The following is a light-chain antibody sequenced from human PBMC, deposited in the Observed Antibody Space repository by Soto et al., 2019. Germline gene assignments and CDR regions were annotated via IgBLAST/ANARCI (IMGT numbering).Light chain of an antibody. V-gene: IGLV1-40*01. CDR1: SSNIGAGYD. CDR2: GNT. J-gene: IGLJ3*02. Sequence: QSVLTQPPSVSGAPGQRVTISCTGSSSNIGAGYDVHWYQQFPGTAPKLIIYGNTNRPSEVPDRFSGSKSGSSASLAITGLQAEDEADYYCQSYDSSLSGWVFGGGTKLTVL. CDR3: QSYDSSLSGWV.